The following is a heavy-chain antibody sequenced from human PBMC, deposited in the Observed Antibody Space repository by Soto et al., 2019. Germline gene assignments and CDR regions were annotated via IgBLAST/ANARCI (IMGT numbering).Heavy chain of an antibody. CDR2: IYRGGIT. CDR3: AIGNPDWFDP. Sequence: PSETLSLTCAVSGYSISSGLYWGWIRQPPGKGLEWIGTIYRGGITYYNPSLKSRVTISIDTSKNHFSLRLSSVTATETAVYFCAIGNPDWFDPWGQGTLVTVS. D-gene: IGHD1-1*01. V-gene: IGHV4-38-2*01. J-gene: IGHJ5*02. CDR1: GYSISSGLY.